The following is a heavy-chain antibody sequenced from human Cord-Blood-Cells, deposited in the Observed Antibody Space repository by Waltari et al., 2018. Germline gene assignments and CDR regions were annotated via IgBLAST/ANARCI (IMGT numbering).Heavy chain of an antibody. CDR3: ARIYSNHWVDP. J-gene: IGHJ5*02. CDR2: IKQSGSP. CDR1: GGSFSGYY. D-gene: IGHD4-4*01. Sequence: QVQLQQWGAGLLKPSETLSLTCAVYGGSFSGYYWSWIRQPPGKGLEWIGEIKQSGSPNYNPSLKRPGTKSVDTSKNQFSLKLSSVTAADTAVYYCARIYSNHWVDPWGQGTLVTVSS. V-gene: IGHV4-34*01.